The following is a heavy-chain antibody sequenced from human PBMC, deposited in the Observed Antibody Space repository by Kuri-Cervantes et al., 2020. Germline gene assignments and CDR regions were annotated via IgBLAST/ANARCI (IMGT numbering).Heavy chain of an antibody. Sequence: LRLSCTVSGGSISSGAYYWTWIRQHPGKGLEWIGHIHYSGSTYYTPSLKSLVTISVDTSKKQFSLKMSSVTAADTAAYYCARASSEQLGGYYYYMDVWGKGTTVTVSS. CDR1: GGSISSGAYY. V-gene: IGHV4-31*01. J-gene: IGHJ6*03. CDR2: IHYSGST. CDR3: ARASSEQLGGYYYYMDV. D-gene: IGHD6-13*01.